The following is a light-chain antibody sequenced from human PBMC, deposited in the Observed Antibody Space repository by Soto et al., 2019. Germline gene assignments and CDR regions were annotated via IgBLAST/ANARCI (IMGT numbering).Light chain of an antibody. CDR1: SSDVGGYNY. CDR3: CSYAGSYPYV. J-gene: IGLJ1*01. Sequence: QCVLTQPGSVSGSPGQSVTIFCTGTSSDVGGYNYVSWYQQHPGKAPKLMIYDVSKRPSGVPDRFSGSKSGNTASLTISGLQAEDEADYYCCSYAGSYPYVFGTGTKVTVL. V-gene: IGLV2-11*01. CDR2: DVS.